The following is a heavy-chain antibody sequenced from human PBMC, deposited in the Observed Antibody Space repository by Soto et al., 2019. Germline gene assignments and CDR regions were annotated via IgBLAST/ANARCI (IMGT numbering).Heavy chain of an antibody. V-gene: IGHV1-69*13. CDR3: ARDGTLYDSRAYYYLY. CDR1: GGTFSTYT. J-gene: IGHJ4*02. CDR2: ITPMFGTP. D-gene: IGHD3-22*01. Sequence: SVKVSCKASGGTFSTYTITWVRQAPGQGLEWMGGITPMFGTPNYAQRFRGRVTITADESTSTAYMELSSLRSEDTAMYFCARDGTLYDSRAYYYLYWGQGTLVTVSS.